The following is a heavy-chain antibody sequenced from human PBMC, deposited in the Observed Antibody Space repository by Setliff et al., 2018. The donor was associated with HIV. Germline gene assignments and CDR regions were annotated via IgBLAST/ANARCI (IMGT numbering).Heavy chain of an antibody. CDR2: INPNNGDT. D-gene: IGHD1-26*01. CDR3: AKQGYSDSLYAFDV. Sequence: ASVKVSCKTSGYTFTGYYVHWVRQAPGQGLEWMGWINPNNGDTNYAQKFQGRVTMTRDTSISTAYMELSSLKSDDTAVYYCAKQGYSDSLYAFDVWGQGTMVTVSS. J-gene: IGHJ3*01. CDR1: GYTFTGYY. V-gene: IGHV1-2*02.